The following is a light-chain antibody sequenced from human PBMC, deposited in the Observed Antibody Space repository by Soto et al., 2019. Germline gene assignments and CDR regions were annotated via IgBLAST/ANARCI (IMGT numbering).Light chain of an antibody. CDR3: QEYNNYWT. J-gene: IGKJ1*01. CDR1: QTLRRT. CDR2: DTS. V-gene: IGKV3D-15*02. Sequence: EIVLMQSPGPLSLSPGERATLSCMASQTLRRTYIAWYQQQPGQAPRVLIYDTSNRATGIPARFSASGSGTEFTLTISSLQPDDFATYYCQEYNNYWTLGQGTKVDIK.